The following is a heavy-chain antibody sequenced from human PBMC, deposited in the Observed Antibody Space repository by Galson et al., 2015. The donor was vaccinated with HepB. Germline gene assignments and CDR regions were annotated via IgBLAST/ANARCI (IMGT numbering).Heavy chain of an antibody. CDR3: AREGSSGWYRQGRFDY. CDR2: IWYDGSNK. J-gene: IGHJ4*02. V-gene: IGHV3-33*01. D-gene: IGHD6-19*01. CDR1: GFTFSSYG. Sequence: SLRLSCAASGFTFSSYGMHWVRQAPGKGLEWVAVIWYDGSNKYYADSVKGRFTISRDNSKNTLYLQMNSLRAEDTAVYYCAREGSSGWYRQGRFDYWGQGTLVTVSS.